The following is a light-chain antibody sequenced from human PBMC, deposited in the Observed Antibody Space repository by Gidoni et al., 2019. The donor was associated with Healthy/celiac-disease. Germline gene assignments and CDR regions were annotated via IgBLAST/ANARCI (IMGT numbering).Light chain of an antibody. V-gene: IGLV2-14*03. CDR1: SSDFGGYNY. J-gene: IGLJ2*01. CDR3: SSYTSSSTLV. Sequence: QSALTQPASVSGSPGQSFTISCTGTSSDFGGYNYVSGYQHHPGKAPKLMIYDVSNRPSGVSNRFSGSKSGNTASLTISGLQAEDEADYYCSSYTSSSTLVFGGGTKLTVL. CDR2: DVS.